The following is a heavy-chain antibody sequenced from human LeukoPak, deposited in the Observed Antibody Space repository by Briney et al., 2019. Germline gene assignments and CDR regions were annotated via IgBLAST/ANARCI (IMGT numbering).Heavy chain of an antibody. CDR2: ISSSSSII. Sequence: AGGSLRLSCAASRFTFSSYSMNWVRQAPGKGLEWISYISSSSSIIYNADSVKGRFTISRDNARNSLYLQMNSLRAEDTAVYYCARESSGVLGFDYWGQGTLVTVSS. CDR1: RFTFSSYS. V-gene: IGHV3-48*01. D-gene: IGHD3-10*01. J-gene: IGHJ4*02. CDR3: ARESSGVLGFDY.